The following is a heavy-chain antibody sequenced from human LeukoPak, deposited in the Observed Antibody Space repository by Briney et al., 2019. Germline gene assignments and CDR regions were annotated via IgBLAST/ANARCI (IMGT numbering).Heavy chain of an antibody. Sequence: GASVKVSCKASGGTLSTSAISWVRQAPGQGLEWMGGIIPMFGTPNYAQKFQGRVTVTTDASTNTAYMELSNLRSEDTAVYYCARARGYSYSSPFDYWGQGTLVTVSS. D-gene: IGHD5-18*01. CDR1: GGTLSTSA. J-gene: IGHJ4*02. V-gene: IGHV1-69*05. CDR3: ARARGYSYSSPFDY. CDR2: IIPMFGTP.